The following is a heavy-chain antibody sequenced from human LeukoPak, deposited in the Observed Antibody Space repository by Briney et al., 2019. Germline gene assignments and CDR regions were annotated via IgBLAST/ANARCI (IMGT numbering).Heavy chain of an antibody. J-gene: IGHJ4*02. CDR2: ISYDGSNK. Sequence: GGSLRLSCAASGFTFSSYGTHWVRQAPGKGLEWVAVISYDGSNKYYADSVKGRFTISRDNSKNTLYLQMNSLRAEDTAVYYCAKGYYYDSSGYQNYWGQGTLVTVSS. CDR1: GFTFSSYG. CDR3: AKGYYYDSSGYQNY. D-gene: IGHD3-22*01. V-gene: IGHV3-30*18.